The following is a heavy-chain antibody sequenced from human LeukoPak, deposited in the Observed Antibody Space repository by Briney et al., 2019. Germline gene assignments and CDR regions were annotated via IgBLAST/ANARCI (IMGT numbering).Heavy chain of an antibody. CDR2: FDPEDGET. V-gene: IGHV1-24*01. CDR3: ATVPGYCSSTSCYTGDY. CDR1: GYTLTELS. Sequence: ASVKVSCKVSGYTLTELSMHWVRQAPGKGLEWMGGFDPEDGETIYAQKLQGRVTMTEDTSTDTAYMELSSLRSEDTAVYYCATVPGYCSSTSCYTGDYWGQGTLVTVSS. J-gene: IGHJ4*02. D-gene: IGHD2-2*02.